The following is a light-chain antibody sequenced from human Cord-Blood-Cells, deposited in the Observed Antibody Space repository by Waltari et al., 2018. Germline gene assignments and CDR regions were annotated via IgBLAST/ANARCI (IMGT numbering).Light chain of an antibody. CDR3: SSYTSSSTYVV. CDR2: DVS. J-gene: IGLJ2*01. V-gene: IGLV2-14*01. CDR1: SSDVGGYNY. Sequence: QSALTQPASVSGSPGQSITISCTGTSSDVGGYNYVSWYQQHPGKAPKLMIYDVSNRPAGVADRFSGSKSGNTASLTISGLQAEDEAEYYCSSYTSSSTYVVFGVGTKLTVL.